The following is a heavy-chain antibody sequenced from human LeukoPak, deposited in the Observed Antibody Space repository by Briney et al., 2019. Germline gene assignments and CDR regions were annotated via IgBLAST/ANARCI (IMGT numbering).Heavy chain of an antibody. V-gene: IGHV1-2*02. D-gene: IGHD2-15*01. J-gene: IGHJ6*02. CDR3: ARAKGSGRDYYYYGMDV. CDR1: GYTFTGYY. Sequence: ASVKVSCKASGYTFTGYYMHWVRQAPGQGLEWMGWINPNSGGTNYAQKFQGRVTMTRDTSISTAYMELSRLRSDDTAVYYCARAKGSGRDYYYYGMDVWGQGTTVTVSS. CDR2: INPNSGGT.